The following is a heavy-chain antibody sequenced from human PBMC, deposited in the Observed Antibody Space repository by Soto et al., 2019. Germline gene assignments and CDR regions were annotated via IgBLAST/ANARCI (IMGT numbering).Heavy chain of an antibody. Sequence: SVKVSCKASGFTFTSSAVQWVRQARGQRLEWVGWIVVGSGNTNYAQKFQERVTITRDMSTSTAYMELSSLRSEDTAVYYCAADRLPGDFDYWGQGTLVTVSS. CDR3: AADRLPGDFDY. CDR1: GFTFTSSA. J-gene: IGHJ4*02. D-gene: IGHD6-25*01. CDR2: IVVGSGNT. V-gene: IGHV1-58*01.